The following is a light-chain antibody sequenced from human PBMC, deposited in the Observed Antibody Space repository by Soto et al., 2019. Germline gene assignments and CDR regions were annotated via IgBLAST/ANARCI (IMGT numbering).Light chain of an antibody. CDR2: GAF. CDR3: QKYNSVPLT. V-gene: IGKV1-27*01. J-gene: IGKJ4*01. CDR1: QDIRNF. Sequence: DIQMTQSPYSLSASVGDRVSISCRASQDIRNFLAWYQQKPGKVPQLLIYGAFTLPSVVPTRFSGSGSGTDFALTISSLQPEDVATYCWQKYNSVPLTFGGGTKVEIK.